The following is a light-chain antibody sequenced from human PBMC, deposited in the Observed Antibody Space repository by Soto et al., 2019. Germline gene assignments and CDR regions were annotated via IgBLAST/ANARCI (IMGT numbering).Light chain of an antibody. CDR2: GAS. Sequence: EIIFRQSSGTLPLSPGERGPLSCSAIQRISSSYLAWYQQKPGQAPRLLIYGASSRATGIPDRFSGSGSGTDFTLTISRLEPEDFAVYSCQQYGSFPFTFGGGTKVDIK. CDR3: QQYGSFPFT. J-gene: IGKJ4*01. V-gene: IGKV3-20*01. CDR1: QRISSSY.